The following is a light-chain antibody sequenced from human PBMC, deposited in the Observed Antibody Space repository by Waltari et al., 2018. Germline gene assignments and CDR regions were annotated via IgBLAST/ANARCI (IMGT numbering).Light chain of an antibody. V-gene: IGLV1-44*01. CDR3: AAWDDSLNGPM. CDR2: SNN. CDR1: SSNIGSNT. Sequence: QSVLTQPPSASGTPGQRVTISCSGSSSNIGSNTVNWSQQPPGTAPKLLIYSNNQRPPGVPDRFSGSKSGTSASLAISGLQSEDEADYYCAAWDDSLNGPMFGSGTKVTVL. J-gene: IGLJ6*01.